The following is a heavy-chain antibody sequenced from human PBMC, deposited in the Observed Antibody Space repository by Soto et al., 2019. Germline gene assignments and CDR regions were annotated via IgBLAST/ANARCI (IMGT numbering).Heavy chain of an antibody. CDR2: IYYSGST. V-gene: IGHV4-59*01. CDR3: ARALRADY. J-gene: IGHJ4*02. CDR1: GGSMTNFY. Sequence: SETLSLTCTVSGGSMTNFYWTWIRQPPGKGLEWIGYIYYSGSTNYNPSLKSRATMSVDTSKNQFSLKLTSVTAADTAVYYCARALRADYWGQGTLVTVYS.